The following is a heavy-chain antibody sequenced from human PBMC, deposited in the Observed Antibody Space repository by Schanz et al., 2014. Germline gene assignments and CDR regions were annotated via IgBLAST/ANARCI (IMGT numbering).Heavy chain of an antibody. CDR3: AKSLESCPGGRCSRGYFDY. Sequence: EVQLLESGGGLVQPGGSLKLSCAASGLIFSNYVMSWVRQAPGKGLEWVSTIGTSGGTNYAESVKGRFTISRDNSKGALYLQMSSLRAEDTAVYYCAKSLESCPGGRCSRGYFDYWGQGTLVTVSS. J-gene: IGHJ4*02. CDR1: GLIFSNYV. D-gene: IGHD2-8*02. V-gene: IGHV3-23*01. CDR2: IGTSGGT.